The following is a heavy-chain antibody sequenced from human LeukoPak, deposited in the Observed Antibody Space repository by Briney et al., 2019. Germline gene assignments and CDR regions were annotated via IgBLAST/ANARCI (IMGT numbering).Heavy chain of an antibody. CDR2: ISYSGST. CDR1: RGSVSSGDYY. V-gene: IGHV4-61*08. CDR3: ARDRRELELGFDY. Sequence: SETLSLTCTVSRGSVSSGDYYWTWIRQPPGKGLEWIGYISYSGSTNYNPSLKSRVTISIDTSKNQISLKLSSVTAADTAVYYCARDRRELELGFDYWGQGTLVTVSS. J-gene: IGHJ4*02. D-gene: IGHD1-26*01.